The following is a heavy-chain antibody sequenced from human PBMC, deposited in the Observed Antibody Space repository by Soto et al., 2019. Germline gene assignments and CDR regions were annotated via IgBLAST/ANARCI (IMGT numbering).Heavy chain of an antibody. J-gene: IGHJ6*02. V-gene: IGHV1-69*02. CDR3: AGVREAAYYYYGMDV. D-gene: IGHD3-10*01. CDR1: GGTFSSYT. Sequence: QVQLVQSGAAVKKPGSSVKVSCKASGGTFSSYTISWVRQAPGQGLEWMGRIIPILGIANYAQKFQGRVTSTADKSTSTAYGELSSLRSEGTAVDYCAGVREAAYYYYGMDVWGQGTTVTVSS. CDR2: IIPILGIA.